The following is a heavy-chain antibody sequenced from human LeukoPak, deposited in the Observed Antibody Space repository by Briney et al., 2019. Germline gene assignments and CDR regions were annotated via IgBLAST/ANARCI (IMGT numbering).Heavy chain of an antibody. CDR3: ARVVVPAAVAMDV. CDR2: IYYSGST. J-gene: IGHJ6*02. CDR1: AGSISIGGYY. Sequence: SPSLSPACTLSAGSISIGGYYSYWIRHHPGKGLEWIGYIYYSGSTYYNPSLKSRSTISVDSSKQQFSLMRSSVTAADTAVYYGARVVVPAAVAMDVWGQGTTVTVSS. D-gene: IGHD2-2*01. V-gene: IGHV4-31*03.